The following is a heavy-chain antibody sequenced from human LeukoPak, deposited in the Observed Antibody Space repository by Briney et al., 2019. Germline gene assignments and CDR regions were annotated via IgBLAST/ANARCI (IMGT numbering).Heavy chain of an antibody. Sequence: GGSLRLSCAASGFTVSSNYMSWVRQAPGKGLEWVSVIYSGGSTYYADSVKGRFTISRDNSKNTLYLQMNSLRAEDTVVYYCARLGGYYDSSGYSGADYFDYWGQGTLVTVSS. CDR1: GFTVSSNY. V-gene: IGHV3-53*01. CDR3: ARLGGYYDSSGYSGADYFDY. CDR2: IYSGGST. D-gene: IGHD3-22*01. J-gene: IGHJ4*02.